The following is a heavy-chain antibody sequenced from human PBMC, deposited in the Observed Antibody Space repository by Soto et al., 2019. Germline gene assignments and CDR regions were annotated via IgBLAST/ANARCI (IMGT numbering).Heavy chain of an antibody. CDR1: CFTFSSYG. CDR3: ARAGSRGWFDP. V-gene: IGHV1-18*01. CDR2: ISAYNGNT. Sequence: APVKVYCKASCFTFSSYGISWGGQAPGQGREWKGRISAYNGNTNYAQKLQGRVTMTTDTSTSTAYMELRSLRSDDTAVYYCARAGSRGWFDPWGQGTLVTVSS. J-gene: IGHJ5*02. D-gene: IGHD3-10*01.